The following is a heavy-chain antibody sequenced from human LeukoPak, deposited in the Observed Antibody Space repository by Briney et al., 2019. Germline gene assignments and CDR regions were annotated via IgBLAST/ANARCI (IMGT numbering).Heavy chain of an antibody. CDR1: GGSISSYY. CDR3: AGDRYYYDSSWWYFDL. Sequence: SETLSLTCTVSGGSISSYYWSWIRQPPGKGLEWIGYIYYSGSTNYNPPLKSRVTISVDTSKNQFSLKLSSVTAADTAVYYCAGDRYYYDSSWWYFDLWGRGTLVTVSS. V-gene: IGHV4-59*01. J-gene: IGHJ2*01. CDR2: IYYSGST. D-gene: IGHD3-22*01.